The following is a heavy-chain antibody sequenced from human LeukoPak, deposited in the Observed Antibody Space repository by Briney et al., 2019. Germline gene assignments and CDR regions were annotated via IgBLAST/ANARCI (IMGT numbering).Heavy chain of an antibody. J-gene: IGHJ6*03. CDR2: INPSGGST. Sequence: ASVKVSCKASGDTFTSYYVHWVRQAPGEGLEWMGIINPSGGSTSYAQKFQGRVTMTRDMSTSTVYMELSSLRSEDTAVYHCARVAAEVVGLPGVIGFGWLRRDYYYMDVWGKGTTVTVSS. D-gene: IGHD2-2*02. CDR3: ARVAAEVVGLPGVIGFGWLRRDYYYMDV. CDR1: GDTFTSYY. V-gene: IGHV1-46*01.